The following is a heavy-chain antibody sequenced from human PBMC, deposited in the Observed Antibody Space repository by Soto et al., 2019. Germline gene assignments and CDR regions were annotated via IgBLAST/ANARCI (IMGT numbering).Heavy chain of an antibody. CDR2: IYYSGST. Sequence: SETLSLTCTVSGGSISSYYWSWIRQPPGKGLEWIGYIYYSGSTNYNPSLKSRVTISVDTSKNQFSLKLSSVTAADTAVYYCARHGRTGTTLHYYYYYMDVWGKGTTVTVSS. D-gene: IGHD1-7*01. V-gene: IGHV4-59*08. J-gene: IGHJ6*03. CDR3: ARHGRTGTTLHYYYYYMDV. CDR1: GGSISSYY.